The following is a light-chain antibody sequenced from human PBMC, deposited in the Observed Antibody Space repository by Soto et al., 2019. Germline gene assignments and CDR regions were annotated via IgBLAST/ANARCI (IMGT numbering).Light chain of an antibody. CDR1: QSITSY. Sequence: DIQMTHSPSSLSASVGDRVTITCRTSQSITSYLNWYQQKPGEAPKLLIYAASSLQSGVPSRFSGSGSGSDFTLTISSLQPEDPATYYCQQSFSMPLTFGGGTKVDIK. V-gene: IGKV1-39*01. CDR3: QQSFSMPLT. CDR2: AAS. J-gene: IGKJ4*01.